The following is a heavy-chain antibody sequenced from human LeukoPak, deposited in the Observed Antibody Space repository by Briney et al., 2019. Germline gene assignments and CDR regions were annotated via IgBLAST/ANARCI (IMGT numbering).Heavy chain of an antibody. J-gene: IGHJ5*02. CDR2: IYYSGST. Sequence: SETLSLTCTVSGCSISSYYWSWIRQPPGKGLEWIGYIYYSGSTNYNPSLKSRVTISVDTSKNQFSLKLSSVTAADTAMYYCAREAGTRYWFDPWGQGTLVTVSS. CDR1: GCSISSYY. V-gene: IGHV4-59*01. CDR3: AREAGTRYWFDP. D-gene: IGHD6-13*01.